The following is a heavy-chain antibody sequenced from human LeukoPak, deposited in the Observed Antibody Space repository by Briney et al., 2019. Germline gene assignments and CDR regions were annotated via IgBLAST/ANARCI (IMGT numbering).Heavy chain of an antibody. Sequence: GGSLRLSCAASGFTFSSYSMNWVRQAPGKGLEWVSSISSSSSYIYYADSVKGRFTISRDNAKNSLYLQMNGLRAEDTAVYYCARVESPDHDFWSGDAFDIWGQGTMVTVSS. V-gene: IGHV3-21*01. CDR2: ISSSSSYI. CDR3: ARVESPDHDFWSGDAFDI. CDR1: GFTFSSYS. D-gene: IGHD3-3*01. J-gene: IGHJ3*02.